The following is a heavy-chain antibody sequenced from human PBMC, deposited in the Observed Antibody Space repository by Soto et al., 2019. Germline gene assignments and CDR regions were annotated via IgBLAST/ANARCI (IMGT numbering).Heavy chain of an antibody. V-gene: IGHV1-69*13. CDR3: ARDGYCSGGSCYSDGLGYYYYGMDV. CDR2: IIPIFGTA. Sequence: SVKVSCKASGGTFSSYAISWVRQAPGQGLEWMGGIIPIFGTANYAQKFQGRVTITADESTSTAYMELSSLRSEDTAVYYCARDGYCSGGSCYSDGLGYYYYGMDVWGQGTTVTVSS. D-gene: IGHD2-15*01. CDR1: GGTFSSYA. J-gene: IGHJ6*02.